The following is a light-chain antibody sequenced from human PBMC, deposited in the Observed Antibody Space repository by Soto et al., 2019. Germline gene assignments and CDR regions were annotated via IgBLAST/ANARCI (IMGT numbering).Light chain of an antibody. J-gene: IGKJ5*01. CDR1: QSVSSN. CDR3: QQYNNWAIT. Sequence: EIVITQSPVTLSVSPGERATLSCRASQSVSSNLAWYQQKPGQAPRPLMYDASTRATGIPARFSGSGSGTEFTLTISSLQSADFAVYYCQQYNNWAITFGQGTRLEIK. CDR2: DAS. V-gene: IGKV3-15*01.